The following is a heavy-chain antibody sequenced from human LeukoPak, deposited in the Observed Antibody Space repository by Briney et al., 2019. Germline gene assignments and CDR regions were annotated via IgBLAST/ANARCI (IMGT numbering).Heavy chain of an antibody. CDR3: ARVLGRSEAFDI. CDR2: INPSGGST. Sequence: ASVKVSCKASGYTFTSYYMHWVRQAPGQGLEWMGIINPSGGSTNYAQKLQGRVTMTTDTSTSTAYMELRSLRSDDTAVYYCARVLGRSEAFDIWGQGTMVTVSS. D-gene: IGHD7-27*01. J-gene: IGHJ3*02. V-gene: IGHV1-46*01. CDR1: GYTFTSYY.